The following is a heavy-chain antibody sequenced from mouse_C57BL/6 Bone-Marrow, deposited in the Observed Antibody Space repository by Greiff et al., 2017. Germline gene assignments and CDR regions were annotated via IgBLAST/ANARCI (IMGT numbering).Heavy chain of an antibody. CDR1: GFTFSDYG. D-gene: IGHD2-4*01. CDR2: ISNLAYSI. CDR3: AISTMTSYYYAMDY. V-gene: IGHV5-15*01. J-gene: IGHJ4*01. Sequence: EVKLVESGGGLVQPGGSLKLSCAASGFTFSDYGMAWVRQAPRKGPEWVAFISNLAYSIYYAATVTGRFTISRENAKNTLYLEMSSLRSEDTAMYYCAISTMTSYYYAMDYWGQGTSVTVSS.